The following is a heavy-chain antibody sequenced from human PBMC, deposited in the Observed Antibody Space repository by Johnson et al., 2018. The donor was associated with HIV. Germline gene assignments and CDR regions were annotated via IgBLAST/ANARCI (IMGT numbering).Heavy chain of an antibody. Sequence: EVQLVESGGGLVQPGGSLRLSCGASGFTFSNYWVQWVRQAPGKGLVWVSRINGDGSRTSYADSVKCRFTIARDNAKNTLYLQMQSLGAEDTAVYYCARTSCSGARCLGYDPFDVWGQGTMVTVSS. J-gene: IGHJ3*01. CDR2: INGDGSRT. V-gene: IGHV3-74*01. CDR1: GFTFSNYW. CDR3: ARTSCSGARCLGYDPFDV. D-gene: IGHD2-15*01.